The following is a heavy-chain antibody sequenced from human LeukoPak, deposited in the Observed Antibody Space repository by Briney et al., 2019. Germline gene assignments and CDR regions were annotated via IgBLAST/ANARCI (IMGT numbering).Heavy chain of an antibody. CDR3: AEGGYGSGSYFDY. CDR1: GFTFSSYE. D-gene: IGHD3-10*01. CDR2: ISSSGSTI. J-gene: IGHJ4*02. Sequence: GGSLRLSCAASGFTFSSYEMHWVRQAPGKGLEWVSYISSSGSTIYYADSVKGRFTISRDNAKNSLYLQMNSLRAEDTAVYYCAEGGYGSGSYFDYWGQGTLVTVSS. V-gene: IGHV3-48*03.